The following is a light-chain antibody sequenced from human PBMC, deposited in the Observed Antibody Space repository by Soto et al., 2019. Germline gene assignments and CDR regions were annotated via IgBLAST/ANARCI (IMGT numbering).Light chain of an antibody. V-gene: IGKV3-20*01. CDR2: VAS. J-gene: IGKJ1*01. CDR3: HQYGSSQRT. CDR1: QTVSSNY. Sequence: EIVLTQSRGTLSLSPGERATLSCRASQTVSSNYLAWYQQKPGQAPRLLIYVASSRATGIPDRFTGSGSGTDFTLTISRLEPEDFAVYYCHQYGSSQRTFGQGTKVEIK.